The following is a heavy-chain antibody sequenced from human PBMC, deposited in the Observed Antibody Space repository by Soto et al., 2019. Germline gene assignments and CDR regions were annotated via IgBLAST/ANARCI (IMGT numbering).Heavy chain of an antibody. Sequence: SVKVSCKASGGTFSSYAISWVRQAPGQGLEWMGGTIPIFGTANYAQKFQGRVTITADKSTSTVYMELSSLRSEDTAVYYCASPYGGNSHDYYGMDVWGQGTTVTVSS. V-gene: IGHV1-69*06. CDR2: TIPIFGTA. CDR3: ASPYGGNSHDYYGMDV. J-gene: IGHJ6*02. CDR1: GGTFSSYA. D-gene: IGHD4-17*01.